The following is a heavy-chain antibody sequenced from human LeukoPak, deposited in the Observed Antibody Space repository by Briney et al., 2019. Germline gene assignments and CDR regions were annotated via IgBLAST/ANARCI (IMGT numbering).Heavy chain of an antibody. D-gene: IGHD6-19*01. CDR1: GFTFDDYA. CDR2: ISWDGGSS. CDR3: AKDSKAVTGTGNIDY. V-gene: IGHV3-43D*03. Sequence: PGGSLRLSCAAAGFTFDDYAMHWVRQAPRKGLEWVSLISWDGGSSYYADSVKGRFTISRDNSKNSLYLQMNSLRAQDTALYYCAKDSKAVTGTGNIDYWGQGTLVTVSS. J-gene: IGHJ4*02.